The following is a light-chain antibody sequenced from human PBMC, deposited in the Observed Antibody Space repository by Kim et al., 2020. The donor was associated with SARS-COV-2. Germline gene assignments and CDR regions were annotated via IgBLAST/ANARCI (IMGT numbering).Light chain of an antibody. V-gene: IGLV2-14*01. CDR1: SSDVGGYNY. CDR3: SSYTSSSTLNVV. CDR2: DVS. J-gene: IGLJ2*01. Sequence: QSALTQPASVSGSPGQSITISCTGTSSDVGGYNYVSWYQQHPGKAPKHMIYDVSKRPSGVSNRFSGSKSGNTASLTISGLQAEDEADYYCSSYTSSSTLNVVFGGGTKLTVL.